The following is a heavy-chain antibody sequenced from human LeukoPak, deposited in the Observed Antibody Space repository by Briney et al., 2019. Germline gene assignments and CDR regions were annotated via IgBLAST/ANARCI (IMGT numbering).Heavy chain of an antibody. CDR3: VRYFTAVAPTLRLDY. V-gene: IGHV3-33*01. CDR1: GFTFSSYG. J-gene: IGHJ4*02. CDR2: IWYDGSNK. Sequence: PGGSLRLSCAASGFTFSSYGMHWVRQAPGKGLEWVAVIWYDGSNKYYADSVKGRFTISRDNSKNTLYLQMNSLRVEDTAVYHCVRYFTAVAPTLRLDYWGQGTLVTVSS. D-gene: IGHD6-19*01.